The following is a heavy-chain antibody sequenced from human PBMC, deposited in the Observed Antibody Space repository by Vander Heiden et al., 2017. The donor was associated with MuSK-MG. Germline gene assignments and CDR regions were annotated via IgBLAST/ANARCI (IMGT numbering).Heavy chain of an antibody. CDR1: GFTFSSYS. V-gene: IGHV3-21*01. CDR2: ISSSSSYI. D-gene: IGHD4-17*01. Sequence: EVQLVESGGGLVKPGGSLRLSCAASGFTFSSYSMNWVRQAPGKGLEWVSSISSSSSYIYYADSVKGRFTISRDNAKNSLYLQMNSLRAEDTAVYYCARDNIGDYTGHDYWGQGTLVTVSS. J-gene: IGHJ4*02. CDR3: ARDNIGDYTGHDY.